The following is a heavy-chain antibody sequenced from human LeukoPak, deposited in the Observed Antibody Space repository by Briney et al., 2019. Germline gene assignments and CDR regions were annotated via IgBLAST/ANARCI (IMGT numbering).Heavy chain of an antibody. J-gene: IGHJ4*02. V-gene: IGHV3-21*01. CDR3: ARPFPSYYDYVWGSYRAFDY. CDR1: GGSISSYY. Sequence: ETLSLTCTVSGGSISSYYWSWVRQAPGKGLEWVSSISTSSIYIYYADSLKGRFTISRDNAKHSLYLQMNSLRAEDTAVYYCARPFPSYYDYVWGSYRAFDYWGQGTLVTVSS. CDR2: ISTSSIYI. D-gene: IGHD3-16*02.